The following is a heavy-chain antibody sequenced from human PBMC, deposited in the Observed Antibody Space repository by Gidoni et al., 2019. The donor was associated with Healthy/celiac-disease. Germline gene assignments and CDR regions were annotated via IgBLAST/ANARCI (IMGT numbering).Heavy chain of an antibody. V-gene: IGHV3-48*03. J-gene: IGHJ6*02. CDR2: ISSSGSTI. CDR1: GFTLSSYE. Sequence: EVQLVESGGGLVQPGGSLRLSCAASGFTLSSYEMNWVRQAPGKGLEWVSYISSSGSTIYYADSVKGRFTISRDNAKNSLYLQMNSLRAEDTAVYYCATEIAIFGAGGMDVWGQGTTVTVSS. D-gene: IGHD3-3*01. CDR3: ATEIAIFGAGGMDV.